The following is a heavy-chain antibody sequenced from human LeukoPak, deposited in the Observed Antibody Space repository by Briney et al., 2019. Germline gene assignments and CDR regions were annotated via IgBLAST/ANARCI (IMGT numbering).Heavy chain of an antibody. Sequence: SETLSLTCAVYGGSFSGYYWSWIRQPPGKGLEWIGEINHSGSTNYNPSLKSRVTISVDTSKNQFSLKLSSVTAADTAVYYCARLGHYYGSGSYIGRYYFDYWGQGTLVTVSS. CDR2: INHSGST. J-gene: IGHJ4*02. CDR1: GGSFSGYY. CDR3: ARLGHYYGSGSYIGRYYFDY. V-gene: IGHV4-34*01. D-gene: IGHD3-10*01.